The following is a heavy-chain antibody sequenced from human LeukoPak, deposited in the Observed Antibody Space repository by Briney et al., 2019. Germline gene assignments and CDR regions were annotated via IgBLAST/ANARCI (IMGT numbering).Heavy chain of an antibody. Sequence: GRSLRVSCAAPGFTFSGSAMHCVRQASGKGLQWVGRIRSKANSYATAYAASVKGRFTISRDDSKNTAYLQMNSLKTEDTAVYYCTYSSIAARPEFDYWGQGTLVTVSS. D-gene: IGHD6-6*01. CDR3: TYSSIAARPEFDY. V-gene: IGHV3-73*01. CDR1: GFTFSGSA. CDR2: IRSKANSYAT. J-gene: IGHJ4*02.